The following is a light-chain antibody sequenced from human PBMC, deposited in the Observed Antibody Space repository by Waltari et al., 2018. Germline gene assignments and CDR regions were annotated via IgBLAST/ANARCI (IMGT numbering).Light chain of an antibody. CDR1: SSDVGGYNY. Sequence: QSALTQPASVSGSPGPSIPISCTGTSSDVGGYNYVPWYQQHPGKAPKLMIYEVSNRPSGVSNRFSGSKSGNTASLTISGLQAEDEADYYCSSYTSSSPVVFGGGTKLTVL. J-gene: IGLJ2*01. CDR3: SSYTSSSPVV. CDR2: EVS. V-gene: IGLV2-14*01.